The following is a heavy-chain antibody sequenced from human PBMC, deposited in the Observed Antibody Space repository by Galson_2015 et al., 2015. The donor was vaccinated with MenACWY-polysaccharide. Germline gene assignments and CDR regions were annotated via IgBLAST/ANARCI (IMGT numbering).Heavy chain of an antibody. CDR3: ARDSHYNTLDY. J-gene: IGHJ4*02. V-gene: IGHV3-7*01. D-gene: IGHD1-1*01. CDR2: INQPGRDK. CDR1: GFSFSTYW. Sequence: SLRLSCAASGFSFSTYWMSWVRQAPGKGLEWVANINQPGRDKYYVGSVRGRFTISRDNALNSVYLQVDSLRAEDTAVYYCARDSHYNTLDYWGQGTLVAVSS.